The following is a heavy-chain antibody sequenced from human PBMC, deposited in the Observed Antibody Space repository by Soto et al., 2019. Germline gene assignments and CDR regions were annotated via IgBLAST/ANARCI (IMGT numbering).Heavy chain of an antibody. CDR1: GGTFSSYA. Sequence: SVKVSCKASGGTFSSYAISWVRQAPGQGLEWMGGIIPIFGTANYAQKFQGRVTITADESTSTAYMELSSLRSEDTAVYYCARDXLTSGWSPYYYYYGMDVWGQGTTVTVSS. CDR2: IIPIFGTA. V-gene: IGHV1-69*13. CDR3: ARDXLTSGWSPYYYYYGMDV. D-gene: IGHD6-19*01. J-gene: IGHJ6*02.